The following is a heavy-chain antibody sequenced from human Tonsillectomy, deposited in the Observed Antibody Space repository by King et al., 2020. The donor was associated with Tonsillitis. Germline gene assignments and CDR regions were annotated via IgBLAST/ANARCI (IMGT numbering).Heavy chain of an antibody. CDR1: GYTFTGYY. CDR3: ASLGYCSSTSCYLGYYMDV. J-gene: IGHJ6*03. CDR2: INPNSGGT. Sequence: VQLVESGAEVKKPGASVKVSCKASGYTFTGYYMHWVRQAPGQGLEWMGWINPNSGGTNYAQKFQGRVTMTRDTSISTAYMELSRLRFDDTAVYYCASLGYCSSTSCYLGYYMDVWGKGTTVTVSS. D-gene: IGHD2-2*01. V-gene: IGHV1-2*02.